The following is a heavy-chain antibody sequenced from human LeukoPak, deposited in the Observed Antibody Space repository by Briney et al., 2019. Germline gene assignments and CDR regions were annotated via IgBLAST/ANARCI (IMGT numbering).Heavy chain of an antibody. D-gene: IGHD6-13*01. CDR2: IRQDGSDK. CDR1: GFTSTTAW. Sequence: GGSLRLSCAISGFTSTTAWMTWVRQAPGKGPEWVADIRQDGSDKYYVDSVKGRFIISRDNAKKSVSLHMNSLRAEDTAVYYCARRGSSSWYYFDYWGQGTLVTVSS. J-gene: IGHJ4*02. CDR3: ARRGSSSWYYFDY. V-gene: IGHV3-7*01.